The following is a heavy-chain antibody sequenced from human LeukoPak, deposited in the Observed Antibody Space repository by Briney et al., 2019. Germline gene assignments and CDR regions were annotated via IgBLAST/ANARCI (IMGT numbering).Heavy chain of an antibody. CDR2: INHSGST. J-gene: IGHJ4*02. Sequence: SETLSLTCAVYGGSFSGYYWSWIRQPPGKELEWIGEINHSGSTNYNPSLKSRVTISVDTSKNQFSLKLSSVTAADTAVYYCASSSGYSGGFDYWGQGTLVTVSS. D-gene: IGHD2-15*01. CDR3: ASSSGYSGGFDY. CDR1: GGSFSGYY. V-gene: IGHV4-34*01.